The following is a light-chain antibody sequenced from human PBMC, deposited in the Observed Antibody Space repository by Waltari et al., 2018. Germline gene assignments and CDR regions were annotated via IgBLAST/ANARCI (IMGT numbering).Light chain of an antibody. CDR1: QSISSY. CDR3: QQRYTTPYT. Sequence: DIQMTQSPPSLSASVGDRVTITCRASQSISSYLNWYQQKPGKAPDLLISATSSLQSGVPSRFSAGGSGTDFTLTVSSLQPEDFATYYCQQRYTTPYTFGQGTKVEIK. J-gene: IGKJ2*01. V-gene: IGKV1-39*01. CDR2: ATS.